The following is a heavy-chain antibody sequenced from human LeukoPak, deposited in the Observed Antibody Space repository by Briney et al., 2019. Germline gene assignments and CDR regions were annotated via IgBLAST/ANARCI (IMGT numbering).Heavy chain of an antibody. CDR1: GFTFSSFE. V-gene: IGHV3-48*03. CDR2: ISSSASTI. CDR3: ARKVLSGSRYFDY. D-gene: IGHD1-26*01. Sequence: GGSLRLSCAASGFTFSSFEMNWVRQAPGKGLEWVSYISSSASTIYYADSVKGRFTISRGNAKNSLFLQMNSLRAEDTAVYYCARKVLSGSRYFDYWGQGTLVTVSS. J-gene: IGHJ4*02.